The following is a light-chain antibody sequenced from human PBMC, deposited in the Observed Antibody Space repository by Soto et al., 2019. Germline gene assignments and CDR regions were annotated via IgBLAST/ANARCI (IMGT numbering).Light chain of an antibody. CDR1: QSVSSGY. CDR3: QQYGTSPQT. V-gene: IGKV3-20*01. J-gene: IGKJ1*01. Sequence: EIVLTQSPCTLSLSPGERATLSCRASQSVSSGYLAWYQQKPGQAPRLLIYGSSSRATGTPDRFSGSGSGTDFTLTVSRLEPEDFAVYYCQQYGTSPQTFGQGTKVDIK. CDR2: GSS.